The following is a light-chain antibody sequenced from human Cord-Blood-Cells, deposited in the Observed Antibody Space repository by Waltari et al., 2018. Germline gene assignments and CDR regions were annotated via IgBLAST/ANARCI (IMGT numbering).Light chain of an antibody. CDR2: EGS. Sequence: QSALTQPASVSGSPGQTITIYCTGTSSDVGGYNLVSWYQQHPGKAPELMIYEGSKRPSGFSNRFSGSKSGNTASLTISGLQAEDEADYYCCSYAGSSTLVFGGGTKLTVL. V-gene: IGLV2-23*01. J-gene: IGLJ2*01. CDR3: CSYAGSSTLV. CDR1: SSDVGGYNL.